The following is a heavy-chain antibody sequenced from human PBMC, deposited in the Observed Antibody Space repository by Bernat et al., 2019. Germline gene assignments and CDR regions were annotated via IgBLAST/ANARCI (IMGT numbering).Heavy chain of an antibody. CDR3: ERGGVTFGGVIAQ. D-gene: IGHD3-16*02. J-gene: IGHJ4*02. CDR2: INSDGSYT. V-gene: IGHV3-74*01. Sequence: EVQLVESGGGLVQPGGSLRLSCAASGFTFNTLWMYWVRQAPGKGLVWVSRINSDGSYTTYADSVKGRFTISRDNAKNTLYLQMNSLRAEDTAVYYCERGGVTFGGVIAQWGQGTLVTVSS. CDR1: GFTFNTLW.